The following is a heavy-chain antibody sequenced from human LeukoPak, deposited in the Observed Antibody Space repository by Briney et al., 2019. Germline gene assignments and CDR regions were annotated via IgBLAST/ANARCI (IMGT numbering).Heavy chain of an antibody. V-gene: IGHV1-2*02. Sequence: ASVKVSCKASGYTFTGYYMHWVRQAPGQGLEWMGWINPNSGGTNYAQKFQGRVTMTRDTSISTAYMELSRLRSEDTAVYYCARGGVHCSSTSCYKSFDYWGQGTLVTVSS. D-gene: IGHD2-2*02. CDR1: GYTFTGYY. CDR2: INPNSGGT. CDR3: ARGGVHCSSTSCYKSFDY. J-gene: IGHJ4*02.